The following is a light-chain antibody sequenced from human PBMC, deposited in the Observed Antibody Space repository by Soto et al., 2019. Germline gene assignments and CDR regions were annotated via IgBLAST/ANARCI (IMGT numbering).Light chain of an antibody. J-gene: IGKJ1*01. CDR3: QQYGSSPRT. CDR1: QSVSNTY. V-gene: IGKV3-20*01. Sequence: EILLTQSPGTLSLSPGARAPPSCRASQSVSNTYLAWYQQKPGQAPRLLIYGASNRATGIPDRFSGSGSGTDFTLTISRLEPEDFAVYYCQQYGSSPRTFGQGTKVDIK. CDR2: GAS.